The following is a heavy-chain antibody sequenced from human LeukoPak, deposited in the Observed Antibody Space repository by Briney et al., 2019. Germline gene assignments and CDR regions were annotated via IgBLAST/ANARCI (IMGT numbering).Heavy chain of an antibody. CDR3: ARGGYRAYYYDSSGPWGY. Sequence: TGGSLRLSCAASGFTFSSYAMSWVRQAPGKGLERVSALSGTGSPTYYADSVKGRFTISRDNSKNTLFLVMNSLRADDTAVYYCARGGYRAYYYDSSGPWGYWGQGTLVTVSS. J-gene: IGHJ4*02. V-gene: IGHV3-23*01. CDR1: GFTFSSYA. CDR2: LSGTGSPT. D-gene: IGHD3-22*01.